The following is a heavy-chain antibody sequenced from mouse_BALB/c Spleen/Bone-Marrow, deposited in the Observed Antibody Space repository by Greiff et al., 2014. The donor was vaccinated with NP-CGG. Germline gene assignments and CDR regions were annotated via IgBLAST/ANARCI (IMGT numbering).Heavy chain of an antibody. V-gene: IGHV7-3*02. CDR3: ATGWFAY. Sequence: EVMLVESGGGLVQPGGSLRLSCATSGFTFTDYYMSWVRQPPGKALEWLGFIRNKANGYTTEYSASVKGRFTISRGNSQSILYLQMNTLRAEDSATYYCATGWFAYWGQGTLVTVSA. J-gene: IGHJ3*01. CDR1: GFTFTDYY. CDR2: IRNKANGYTT.